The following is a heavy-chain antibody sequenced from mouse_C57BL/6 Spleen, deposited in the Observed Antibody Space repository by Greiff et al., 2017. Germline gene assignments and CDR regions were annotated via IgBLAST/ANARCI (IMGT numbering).Heavy chain of an antibody. J-gene: IGHJ2*01. CDR2: IHPNSGST. CDR1: GYTFTSYW. CDR3: AIRDTTVVAPYYFGY. D-gene: IGHD1-1*01. V-gene: IGHV1-64*01. Sequence: QVQLQQPGAELVKPGASVKLSCKASGYTFTSYWMHWVKQRPGQGLEWIGMIHPNSGSTNYNEKFKSKATLTVDKSSSTAYMQLSSLTSEDSAVYYCAIRDTTVVAPYYFGYWGQGTTLTVSS.